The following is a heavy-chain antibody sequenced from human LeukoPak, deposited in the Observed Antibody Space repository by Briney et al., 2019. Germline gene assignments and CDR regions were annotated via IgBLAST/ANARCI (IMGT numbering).Heavy chain of an antibody. V-gene: IGHV4-59*02. CDR1: GGSVSSHY. Sequence: SETLSLTCTVSGGSVSSHYWSWIRQPPGKGLEWIGYIYYSGSTNYNPSLKSRVTISVDTSKNQFSLKLSSVTAADTAVYYCARFSLGLDPWGQGTLVTVSS. D-gene: IGHD7-27*01. CDR2: IYYSGST. J-gene: IGHJ5*02. CDR3: ARFSLGLDP.